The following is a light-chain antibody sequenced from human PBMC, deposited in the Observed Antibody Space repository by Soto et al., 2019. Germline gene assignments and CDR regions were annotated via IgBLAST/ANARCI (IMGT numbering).Light chain of an antibody. CDR3: LQSYSTPLT. V-gene: IGKV1-5*03. CDR1: QSISSW. Sequence: DIQMTQSPSSLSASVGDRVTITCRASQSISSWLAWYQQKPGKAPKLLIYKASSLESGVPSRFSGSGSGTEFTLTISSLQPDDVATYYCLQSYSTPLTFGGGTKVDIK. J-gene: IGKJ4*01. CDR2: KAS.